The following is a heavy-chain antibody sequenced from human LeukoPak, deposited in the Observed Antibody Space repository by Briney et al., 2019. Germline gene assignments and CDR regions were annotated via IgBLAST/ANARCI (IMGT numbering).Heavy chain of an antibody. Sequence: ASVKVSCKASGYTFTGHYMHWVRQAPGQGLEWMGWINPNSGGTNYAQKFQGRVTMTRDTSISTAYMELSRLTSDDTAVYYCARFYCTSTSCQYNWFDPWGQGTPVTVSS. V-gene: IGHV1-2*02. J-gene: IGHJ5*02. CDR2: INPNSGGT. CDR3: ARFYCTSTSCQYNWFDP. CDR1: GYTFTGHY. D-gene: IGHD2-2*01.